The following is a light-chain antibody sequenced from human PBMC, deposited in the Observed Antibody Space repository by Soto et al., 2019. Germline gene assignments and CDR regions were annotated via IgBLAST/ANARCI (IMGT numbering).Light chain of an antibody. V-gene: IGKV1-12*01. CDR1: QGISSW. CDR3: QQSYSSPPT. CDR2: AAS. Sequence: DIQMTQSPSSVSASVGERVTITCRASQGISSWLAWYQQKPGKAPKLLIFAASSLQSGVPSRFSGSRSGPDFTLTISSLQPEDFATYYCQQSYSSPPTFGQGTKVDIK. J-gene: IGKJ1*01.